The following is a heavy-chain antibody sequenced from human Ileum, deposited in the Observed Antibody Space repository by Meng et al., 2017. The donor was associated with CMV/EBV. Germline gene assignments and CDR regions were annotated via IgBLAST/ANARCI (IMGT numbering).Heavy chain of an antibody. CDR1: GFTFSSYA. J-gene: IGHJ5*02. CDR3: AKGNDFWSGDWFDP. Sequence: SGFTFSSYAMSWVRQAPGKGLEWVSAISGSGGSTYYADSVKGRFTISRDNSKNTLYLQMNSLRAEDTAVYYCAKGNDFWSGDWFDPWGQGTLVTVSS. D-gene: IGHD3-3*01. CDR2: ISGSGGST. V-gene: IGHV3-23*01.